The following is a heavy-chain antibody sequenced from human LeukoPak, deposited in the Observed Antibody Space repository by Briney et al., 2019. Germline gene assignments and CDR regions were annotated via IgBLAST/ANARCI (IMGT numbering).Heavy chain of an antibody. CDR2: ISYDGSNK. J-gene: IGHJ4*02. CDR3: AKGELGLWFDY. D-gene: IGHD5-18*01. Sequence: GESLRLSCAASRFTFSSYGMHWVRQAPGKGLEWVALISYDGSNKYYADSVKGRFTISRDNSKNTLYLQMNSLRAEDTAVYYCAKGELGLWFDYWGQGTLVIVSS. V-gene: IGHV3-30*18. CDR1: RFTFSSYG.